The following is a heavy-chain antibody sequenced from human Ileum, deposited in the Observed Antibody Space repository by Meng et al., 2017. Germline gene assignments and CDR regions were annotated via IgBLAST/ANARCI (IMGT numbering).Heavy chain of an antibody. J-gene: IGHJ4*02. V-gene: IGHV7-4-1*02. D-gene: IGHD4-17*01. CDR1: DYIFSTYS. Sequence: QVQRVQLRYGLRKPESSVNVSCKAADYIFSTYSINWVRQPPGQGLEWMGCINTNTGNPTYAQGFTGRFVFFLDTSVNTAYLQISSLKAEDTAVYYCARVTGGDYGIEFAYWGQGTLVTVSS. CDR3: ARVTGGDYGIEFAY. CDR2: INTNTGNP.